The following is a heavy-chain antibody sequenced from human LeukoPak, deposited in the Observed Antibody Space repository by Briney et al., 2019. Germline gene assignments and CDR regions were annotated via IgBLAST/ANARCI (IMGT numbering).Heavy chain of an antibody. Sequence: PSETLSLTCTVSGGSISSYYWSWIRQPAGKGLEWIGRIYTSGSTNYNPSLKSRVTMSVDTSKNQFSLKLSSVTAADTAVYYCARSRPDYYDSSDQTNWFDPWGQGTLVTVSS. CDR2: IYTSGST. CDR1: GGSISSYY. CDR3: ARSRPDYYDSSDQTNWFDP. J-gene: IGHJ5*02. D-gene: IGHD3-22*01. V-gene: IGHV4-4*07.